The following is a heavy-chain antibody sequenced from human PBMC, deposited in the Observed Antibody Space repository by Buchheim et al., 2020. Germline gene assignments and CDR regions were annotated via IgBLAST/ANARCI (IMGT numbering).Heavy chain of an antibody. V-gene: IGHV3-11*01. D-gene: IGHD3-3*01. CDR2: ISSSGSTI. CDR3: ARTQTYYDFWSGYSLGFRSGWFDP. CDR1: GFTFSDYY. Sequence: QVQLVESGGGLVKPGGSLRLSCAASGFTFSDYYMSWIRQAPGKGLEWVSYISSSGSTIYYADSVKGRFTISRDNAKNSLYLQMNSLRAEDTAVYYCARTQTYYDFWSGYSLGFRSGWFDPWGQGTL. J-gene: IGHJ5*02.